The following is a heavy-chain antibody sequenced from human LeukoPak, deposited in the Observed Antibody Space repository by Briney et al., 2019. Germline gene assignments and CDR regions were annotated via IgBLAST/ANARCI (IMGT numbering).Heavy chain of an antibody. J-gene: IGHJ4*02. CDR2: IRYDGSNK. V-gene: IGHV3-30*02. D-gene: IGHD3-9*01. Sequence: GGSLRLSCAASGFTFSSYGMHWVRQAPGKGLEWVACIRYDGSNKYYADSVKGRFTISRDNSKNTLYLQMNSLRAEDTAVYYCAKDRFDGVPFFDYWGQGTLVTVSS. CDR1: GFTFSSYG. CDR3: AKDRFDGVPFFDY.